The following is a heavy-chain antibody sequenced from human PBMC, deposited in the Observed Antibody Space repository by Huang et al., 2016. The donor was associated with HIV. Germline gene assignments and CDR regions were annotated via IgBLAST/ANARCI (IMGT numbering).Heavy chain of an antibody. CDR3: AREGQGYAMDV. Sequence: QVQLVQSGAEVKKPGASVKVSCKTSGYTFTSYSIHWVRQAPGQGLEWMGSINHDVESTSYAPKFQGRVTMTRDTSTSTVYMELSSLRSEDTAMYYCAREGQGYAMDVWGQGTTVTVSS. J-gene: IGHJ6*02. V-gene: IGHV1-46*01. CDR2: INHDVEST. CDR1: GYTFTSYS.